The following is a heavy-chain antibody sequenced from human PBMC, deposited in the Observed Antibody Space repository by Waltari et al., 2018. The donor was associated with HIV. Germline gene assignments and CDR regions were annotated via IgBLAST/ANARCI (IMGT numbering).Heavy chain of an antibody. V-gene: IGHV3-53*05. J-gene: IGHJ4*02. CDR2: IYMDDTN. CDR1: NFSVGNNF. Sequence: VETGGTVIRPGGSLRLSCSPLNFSVGNNFVTWLRLAPGRTLEWVSSIYMDDTNHYADSVKGRFTISRDKFRNTVHLLMNFLLFDDTAIYYCAKEMLGGYFDYGGQGTLVTVSS. CDR3: AKEMLGGYFDY. D-gene: IGHD3-16*01.